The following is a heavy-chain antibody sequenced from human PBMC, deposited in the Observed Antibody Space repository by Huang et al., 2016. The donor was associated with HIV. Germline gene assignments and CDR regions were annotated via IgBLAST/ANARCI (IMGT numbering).Heavy chain of an antibody. D-gene: IGHD3-22*01. CDR2: VSNSASSR. J-gene: IGHJ4*02. CDR1: GFSFSSSA. CDR3: AKDLVTYDSSGSV. V-gene: IGHV3-23*01. Sequence: EVHLLESGGGLVQPGGSLRLSCAASGFSFSSSAMSWVRQAPGGGLECVATVSNSASSRHYSDAVRGRFTISRDNSKDTLYLQMNSLRAEDTALYYCAKDLVTYDSSGSVWGQGTLVTVSS.